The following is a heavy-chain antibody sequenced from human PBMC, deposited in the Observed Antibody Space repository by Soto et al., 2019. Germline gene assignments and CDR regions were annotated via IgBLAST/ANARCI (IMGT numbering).Heavy chain of an antibody. Sequence: ASVKVSCKASGYTFTSYAMHWVRQAPGQRLEWMGWINAGNGNTKYSQKFQGRVTITRDTSASTAYMELSSLRSEDTAVYYCARSRVGIYDILTGSDAFDIWGQGTMVTVSS. CDR2: INAGNGNT. CDR3: ARSRVGIYDILTGSDAFDI. J-gene: IGHJ3*02. CDR1: GYTFTSYA. D-gene: IGHD3-9*01. V-gene: IGHV1-3*01.